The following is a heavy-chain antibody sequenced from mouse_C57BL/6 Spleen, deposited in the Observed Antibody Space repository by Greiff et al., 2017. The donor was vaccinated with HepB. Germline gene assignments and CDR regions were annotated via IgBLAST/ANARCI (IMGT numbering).Heavy chain of an antibody. CDR1: GFTFSDYG. Sequence: EVMLVESGGGLVKPGGSLKLSCAASGFTFSDYGMHWVRQAPEKGLEWVAYISSGSSTIYYADTVKGRFTISRDNAKNTLFLQMTSLRSEDTAMYYCATMVSTTYYFDYWGQGTTLTGSS. CDR3: ATMVSTTYYFDY. D-gene: IGHD2-2*01. CDR2: ISSGSSTI. J-gene: IGHJ2*01. V-gene: IGHV5-17*01.